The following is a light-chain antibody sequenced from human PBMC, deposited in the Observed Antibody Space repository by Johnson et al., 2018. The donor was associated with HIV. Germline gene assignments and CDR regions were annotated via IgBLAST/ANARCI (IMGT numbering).Light chain of an antibody. J-gene: IGLJ1*01. V-gene: IGLV1-51*02. Sequence: QSVLTQPPSVSAAPGQKVTISCSGSSSNIGNNYVSWYQQLPGTAPKLLIYENNKRPSGIPGRFSGSKSGPSATLGLTGLQTGDEADYYCGTWDSRLSAYVFGTGTKVTVL. CDR3: GTWDSRLSAYV. CDR2: ENN. CDR1: SSNIGNNY.